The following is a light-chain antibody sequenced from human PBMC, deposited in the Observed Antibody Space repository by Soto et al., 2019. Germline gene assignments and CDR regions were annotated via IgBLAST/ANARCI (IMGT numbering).Light chain of an antibody. V-gene: IGKV1-27*01. Sequence: DVQMTQSPSSLSAFVGDRVTITCRASQGIAPYLAWFQQKPGKVPKLLIYATSTLQSGVPSRFSGSGSATDFTLTVTSLQPEDVGTYYYQRYNSAPVTFGGGTKVEIK. CDR1: QGIAPY. CDR3: QRYNSAPVT. CDR2: ATS. J-gene: IGKJ4*01.